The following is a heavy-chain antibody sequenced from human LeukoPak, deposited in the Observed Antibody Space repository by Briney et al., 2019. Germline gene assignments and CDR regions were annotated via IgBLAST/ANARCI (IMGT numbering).Heavy chain of an antibody. V-gene: IGHV1-69*05. CDR1: GGTFSSYA. CDR3: ARSGESPFDY. Sequence: ASVKVSCKASGGTFSSYAISWVRQAPGQGLEWMGGIIPIFGTANYAQKLQGRVTMTTDTSTSTAYMELRSLRSDDTAVYYCARSGESPFDYWGQGTLVTVSS. D-gene: IGHD5-24*01. CDR2: IIPIFGTA. J-gene: IGHJ4*02.